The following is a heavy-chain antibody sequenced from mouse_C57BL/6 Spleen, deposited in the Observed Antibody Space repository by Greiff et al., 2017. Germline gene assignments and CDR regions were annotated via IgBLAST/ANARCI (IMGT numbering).Heavy chain of an antibody. CDR3: TRGTYDYPFDY. CDR1: GYTFTDYE. D-gene: IGHD2-4*01. Sequence: VQLQQSGAELVRPGASVTLSCKASGYTFTDYEMHWVKQTPVHGLEWIGAIDPETGGTAYNQKFKGKAILTADKSSSTAYMELRSLTSEDSAVYYCTRGTYDYPFDYWGQGTTLTVSS. V-gene: IGHV1-15*01. J-gene: IGHJ2*01. CDR2: IDPETGGT.